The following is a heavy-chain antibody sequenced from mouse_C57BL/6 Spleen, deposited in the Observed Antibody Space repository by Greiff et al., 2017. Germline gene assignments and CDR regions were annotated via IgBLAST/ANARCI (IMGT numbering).Heavy chain of an antibody. CDR2: INPNNGGT. D-gene: IGHD1-1*01. J-gene: IGHJ1*03. V-gene: IGHV1-26*01. Sequence: EVQLQQSGPELVKPGASVKISCKASGYTFTDYYMNWVKQSPGKSLGWIGDINPNNGGTSYNQKFKGKATLTVDKSSSTAYMGLRSLTSEYSAVYYCAPLLLWDYEVWGTGTTVTVA. CDR3: APLLLWDYEV. CDR1: GYTFTDYY.